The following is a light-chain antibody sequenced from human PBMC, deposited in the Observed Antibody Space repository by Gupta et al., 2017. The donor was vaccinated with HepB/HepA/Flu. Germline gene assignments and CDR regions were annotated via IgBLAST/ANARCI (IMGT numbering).Light chain of an antibody. CDR1: SSNIGNNY. Sequence: QSVLTQPPSVSAAPGQKVTISCSGSSSNIGNNYVSWYQQLPGTAPKLLIYENDKRPSGIPDRFSGSKSGTSATRTINGLQTGDEADYYCGTWDSRLKVVECGGGTRLTVL. CDR3: GTWDSRLKVVE. J-gene: IGLJ2*01. CDR2: END. V-gene: IGLV1-51*02.